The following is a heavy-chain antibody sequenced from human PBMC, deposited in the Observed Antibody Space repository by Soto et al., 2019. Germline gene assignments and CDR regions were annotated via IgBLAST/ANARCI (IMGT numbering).Heavy chain of an antibody. V-gene: IGHV5-51*01. Sequence: XESLTISCKGSGYSFTSYWIGLVRQMPGKGLEWMGIIYPGDSDTRYSPSFQGQVTISADKSISTAYLQWSSLKASDTAMYYCARSHRQSFSVDYWGQGTLVTVS. CDR1: GYSFTSYW. CDR3: ARSHRQSFSVDY. CDR2: IYPGDSDT. D-gene: IGHD3-10*01. J-gene: IGHJ4*02.